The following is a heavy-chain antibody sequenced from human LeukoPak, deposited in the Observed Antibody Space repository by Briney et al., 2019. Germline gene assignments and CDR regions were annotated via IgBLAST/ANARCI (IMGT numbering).Heavy chain of an antibody. CDR1: GFTVSSNY. D-gene: IGHD4-17*01. V-gene: IGHV4-39*07. CDR2: IYYSGST. J-gene: IGHJ4*02. CDR3: ARVHGDYVRYFDY. Sequence: PGGSLRLSCAASGFTVSSNYMSWVRQAPGKGLEWIGSIYYSGSTYYNPSLKSRVTISVDTSKNQFSLKLSSVTAADTAVYYCARVHGDYVRYFDYWGQGTLVTVSS.